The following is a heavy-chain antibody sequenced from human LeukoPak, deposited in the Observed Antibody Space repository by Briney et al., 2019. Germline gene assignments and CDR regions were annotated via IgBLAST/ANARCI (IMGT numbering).Heavy chain of an antibody. CDR3: APMGIQLWPLDY. J-gene: IGHJ4*02. V-gene: IGHV3-30-3*01. CDR1: GFTFSDYA. CDR2: ISYDGNNK. Sequence: GGSLRLSCAASGFTFSDYAIHWVRQAPGKELEWVAVISYDGNNKYYAESVKGRFTISRDSAKNSLYLQMNSLRAEDTAVYYCAPMGIQLWPLDYWGQGTLVTVSS. D-gene: IGHD5-18*01.